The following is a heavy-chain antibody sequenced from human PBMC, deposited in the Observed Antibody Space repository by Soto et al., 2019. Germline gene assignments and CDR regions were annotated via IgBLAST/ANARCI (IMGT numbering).Heavy chain of an antibody. V-gene: IGHV2-5*01. CDR1: GFSLSTSGVG. CDR2: IYWNDDK. J-gene: IGHJ6*02. Sequence: QITLKESGPTLVKPTQTLTLTCTFSGFSLSTSGVGVGWIRKPPGKALEWLALIYWNDDKRYIPSLKSRLTISKDTSKNQVVLTMTNMDPVDTATYYCALSHGDVWGQGTTVTVSS. CDR3: ALSHGDV.